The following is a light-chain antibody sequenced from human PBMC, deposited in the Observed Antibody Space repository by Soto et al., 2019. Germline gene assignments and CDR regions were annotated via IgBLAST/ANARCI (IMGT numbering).Light chain of an antibody. Sequence: ELVFTHSPGTLSLSTGERATLSCRAIQSVSSSYLAWYQQKPGHAPRLLIYDASNRATGIPARFSGSGSGTDFTLTISSLEPEDFAGYYCQQRSNGPPITFGQGTRPEI. V-gene: IGKV3D-20*02. J-gene: IGKJ5*01. CDR1: QSVSSSY. CDR3: QQRSNGPPIT. CDR2: DAS.